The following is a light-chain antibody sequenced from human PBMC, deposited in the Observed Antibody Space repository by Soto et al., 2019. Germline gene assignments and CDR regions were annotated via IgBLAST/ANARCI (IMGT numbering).Light chain of an antibody. Sequence: IVLSQSPATLSLPLAEGATPSCGASQSVRSNLGWYQQKPGQAPSLLIYGASTRATGIPDRLSGSGSGTEFTLTISSLQSEDFAVYYCQQYSNWPRTFGQGTKVDIK. CDR3: QQYSNWPRT. J-gene: IGKJ1*01. V-gene: IGKV3-15*01. CDR2: GAS. CDR1: QSVRSN.